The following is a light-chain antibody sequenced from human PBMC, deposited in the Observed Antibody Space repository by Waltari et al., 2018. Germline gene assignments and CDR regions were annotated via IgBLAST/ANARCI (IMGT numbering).Light chain of an antibody. CDR3: QEYDDSPPWT. Sequence: EIVLPQSPGTLSLSPGERATLSCRASQSVSRNYLAWFQQKPGQAPRLLIDGASSRATGTPDRVSGSGSGTDFTLTISRLEPEDFAVYYCQEYDDSPPWTFGQGTKVEIK. CDR2: GAS. CDR1: QSVSRNY. J-gene: IGKJ1*01. V-gene: IGKV3-20*01.